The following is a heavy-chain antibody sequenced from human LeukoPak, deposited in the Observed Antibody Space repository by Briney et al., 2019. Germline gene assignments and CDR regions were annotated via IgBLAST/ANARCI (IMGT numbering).Heavy chain of an antibody. V-gene: IGHV5-10-1*01. J-gene: IGHJ1*01. D-gene: IGHD3-9*01. Sequence: GESLKISCKGSGYSFTSYWISWVRQMPGKGLEWMGRIDPSDSYTNYRPSFQGHVTSSADKSISTAYLQWSSLKASHTAMYYCARHNYDILTGYSREYFQHWGQGTLVTVSS. CDR1: GYSFTSYW. CDR3: ARHNYDILTGYSREYFQH. CDR2: IDPSDSYT.